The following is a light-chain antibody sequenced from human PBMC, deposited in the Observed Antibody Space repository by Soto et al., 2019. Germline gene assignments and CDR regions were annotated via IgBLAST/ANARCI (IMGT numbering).Light chain of an antibody. J-gene: IGLJ2*01. CDR3: SSYTSSSTLGV. CDR2: DVS. CDR1: SSDVGGYNY. V-gene: IGLV2-14*01. Sequence: QSALTQPASVSGSPGQSITISCTGTSSDVGGYNYVSWYQQHPGKAPKLMIYDVSNRPSGVSNRFSGSKSGNTASLTISGRQGEDEADYYCSSYTSSSTLGVFGGGTKVTVL.